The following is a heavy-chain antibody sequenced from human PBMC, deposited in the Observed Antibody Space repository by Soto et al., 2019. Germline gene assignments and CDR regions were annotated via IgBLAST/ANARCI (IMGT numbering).Heavy chain of an antibody. CDR2: IFHGGST. D-gene: IGHD3-22*01. V-gene: IGHV4-34*12. Sequence: SETLSLTCAVYGGSFSGYFWSWIRQPPGKGLEWIGEIFHGGSTNYSPSLTSRVTISVDTSKNQFSLELSSVTAADTAVYYCARPHYDSNTFYYFFDYWGQGTLVTVSS. CDR3: ARPHYDSNTFYYFFDY. CDR1: GGSFSGYF. J-gene: IGHJ4*02.